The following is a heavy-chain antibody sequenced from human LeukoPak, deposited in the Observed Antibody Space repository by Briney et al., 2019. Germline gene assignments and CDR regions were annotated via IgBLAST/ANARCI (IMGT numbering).Heavy chain of an antibody. CDR2: IIPIFATA. V-gene: IGHV1-69*13. J-gene: IGHJ4*02. D-gene: IGHD2-15*01. CDR3: TRGEDYVVEVTATTWTLFDY. CDR1: GGTFSNLG. Sequence: VASVKVSCKASGGTFSNLGISWVRQAPGHGLEWMGGIIPIFATATYAQKFQGRVTITADDSTSTAYMELRSLRSDDTAVYYCTRGEDYVVEVTATTWTLFDYWGQGTLVTVSS.